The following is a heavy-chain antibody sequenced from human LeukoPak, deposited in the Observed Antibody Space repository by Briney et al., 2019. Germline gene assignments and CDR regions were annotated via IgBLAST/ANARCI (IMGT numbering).Heavy chain of an antibody. CDR3: ARSGWFGELGFDY. V-gene: IGHV3-48*01. CDR1: GFTFSSYS. Sequence: GGSLRLSCAASGFTFSSYSMNWVRQAPGKGLEWVSYISSSSSTIYYADSMKGRFTISRDNAKNSLYLQMNSLRAEDTAVYYCARSGWFGELGFDYWGQGTLVTVSS. CDR2: ISSSSSTI. D-gene: IGHD3-10*01. J-gene: IGHJ4*02.